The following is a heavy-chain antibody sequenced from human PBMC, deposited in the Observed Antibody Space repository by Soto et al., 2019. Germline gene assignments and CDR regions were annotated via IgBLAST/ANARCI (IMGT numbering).Heavy chain of an antibody. D-gene: IGHD6-13*01. Sequence: VASVKVSCKASGYPFSSYYVHWVRQAPGQGLEWMGFINPSGGSTSYAQKFQGRVTMTRDTSTSTVYMEVSSLRSEDTAVYYCAREMYTSRGSPFDYWGQRTLV. J-gene: IGHJ4*02. CDR1: GYPFSSYY. CDR3: AREMYTSRGSPFDY. V-gene: IGHV1-46*01. CDR2: INPSGGST.